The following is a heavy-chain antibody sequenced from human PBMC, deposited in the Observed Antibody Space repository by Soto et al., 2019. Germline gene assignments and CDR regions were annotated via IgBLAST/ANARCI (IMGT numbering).Heavy chain of an antibody. D-gene: IGHD2-8*01. Sequence: GASVEVSCKASGYTFTRYGLSWARQAPGQGLEWMGWISGYNGDTNYAQKFQDRVSMTIDTSTGTAYMELRSLTSDDTAIYYCAKNGQPPYYYYGLDVWGQGTMVTAP. J-gene: IGHJ6*02. CDR2: ISGYNGDT. CDR3: AKNGQPPYYYYGLDV. CDR1: GYTFTRYG. V-gene: IGHV1-18*01.